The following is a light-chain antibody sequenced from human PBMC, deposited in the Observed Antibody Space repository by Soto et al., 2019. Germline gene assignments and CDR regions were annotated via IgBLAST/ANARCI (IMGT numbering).Light chain of an antibody. CDR1: QTISNW. J-gene: IGKJ5*01. CDR2: GAS. Sequence: DIQMTQSPSTLSASVGDRVTIICRASQTISNWLAWYQQKGGKAPKLLIYGASTLQGGVPSRFSGSGSGTDFTLTISSLQPEDFATYYCQQSYTTSITFGQGTRLEIK. CDR3: QQSYTTSIT. V-gene: IGKV1-39*01.